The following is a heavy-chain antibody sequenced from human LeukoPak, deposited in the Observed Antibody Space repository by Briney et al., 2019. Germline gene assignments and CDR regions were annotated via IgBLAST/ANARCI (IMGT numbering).Heavy chain of an antibody. CDR1: GGSFSGYY. J-gene: IGHJ3*02. V-gene: IGHV4-34*01. CDR3: ARAPGGYGSGSRGAFDI. D-gene: IGHD3-10*01. Sequence: SETLSLTCAVYGGSFSGYYWSWIRQPPGKGLEWIGEINHSGSTNYNPSLKSRVTISVDTSKNQFSLKLSSVTAADTAVFYCARAPGGYGSGSRGAFDIWGQGTMVTVSS. CDR2: INHSGST.